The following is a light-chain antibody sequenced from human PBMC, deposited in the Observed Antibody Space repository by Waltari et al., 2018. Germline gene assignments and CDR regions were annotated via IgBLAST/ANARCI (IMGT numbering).Light chain of an antibody. V-gene: IGLV3-27*01. CDR3: YSSTDNSGI. CDR2: KDS. CDR1: VLTKKY. J-gene: IGLJ2*01. Sequence: SYELTQPSSVSVSPGQTAKITCSGDVLTKKYARWFQQKPGQAPVLMIYKDSERPSRIPERFSGSSSGATVPVTITGAQVEDEADYYCYSSTDNSGIFGGGTTLTVV.